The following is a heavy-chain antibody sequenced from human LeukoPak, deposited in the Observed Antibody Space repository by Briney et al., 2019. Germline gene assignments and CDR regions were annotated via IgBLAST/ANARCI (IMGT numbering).Heavy chain of an antibody. V-gene: IGHV3-64*01. D-gene: IGHD3-16*02. J-gene: IGHJ4*02. Sequence: GGSLRLSCAASGFTFRSYAMHWVRQAPGKGLEYVSAISSNGGSTYYANSVKGRFTISRDNSKNTLYLQMGSLRAEDMAVYYCARKTRYGYYFDYWGQGTLVTVSS. CDR1: GFTFRSYA. CDR3: ARKTRYGYYFDY. CDR2: ISSNGGST.